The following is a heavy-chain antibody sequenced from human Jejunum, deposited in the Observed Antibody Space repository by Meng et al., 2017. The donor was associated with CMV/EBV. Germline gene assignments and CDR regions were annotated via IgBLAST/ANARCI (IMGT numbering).Heavy chain of an antibody. D-gene: IGHD6-6*01. Sequence: ITCTVSGGSISSSIHYWTWIRQPPGKGLEWIGSGSTYYNPSLKSRVTISVDTSKNQFSLMLTSVTAADTAVYYCVDYSSSYGWFDPWGQGTLVTVSS. CDR1: GGSISSSIHY. J-gene: IGHJ5*02. CDR2: GST. CDR3: VDYSSSYGWFDP. V-gene: IGHV4-39*01.